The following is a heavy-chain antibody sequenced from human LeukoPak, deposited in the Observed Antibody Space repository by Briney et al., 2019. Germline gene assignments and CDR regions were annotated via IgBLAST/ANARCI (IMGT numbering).Heavy chain of an antibody. J-gene: IGHJ4*02. CDR3: AKVGTYDIVTDYSPHLDY. V-gene: IGHV3-23*01. CDR1: GFTFSSYA. Sequence: GGSLTLSCAVSGFTFSSYAMSWLRQAPGKGLEWGSDISGGGDRTYYADSVKGRFTISRDNPMNTLSLKMNSLRAEDTAVYYCAKVGTYDIVTDYSPHLDYWGQGTLVTVSS. CDR2: ISGGGDRT. D-gene: IGHD3-9*01.